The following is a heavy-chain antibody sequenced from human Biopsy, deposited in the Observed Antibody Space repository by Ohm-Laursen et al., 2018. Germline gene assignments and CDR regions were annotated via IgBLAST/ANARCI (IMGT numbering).Heavy chain of an antibody. CDR3: ATPFQYYDSWGGYPPFDH. Sequence: SVKVSCKSSGGTFSNYAISWARQAPGEGLEWMGGIIAVSGLVNYAPKFQGRVSITADKSTTTAYMELSNLKSEDTAVYYCATPFQYYDSWGGYPPFDHWGQGTLVTVSS. CDR2: IIAVSGLV. J-gene: IGHJ4*02. V-gene: IGHV1-69*10. D-gene: IGHD3-3*01. CDR1: GGTFSNYA.